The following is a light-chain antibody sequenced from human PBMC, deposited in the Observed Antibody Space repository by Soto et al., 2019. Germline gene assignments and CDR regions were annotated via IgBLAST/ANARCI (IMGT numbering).Light chain of an antibody. CDR3: QKYYGSPPWT. V-gene: IGKV4-1*01. J-gene: IGKJ1*01. CDR1: QSVLYSSNNKNY. CDR2: WAS. Sequence: DIVMTQSPDSLAVSLGERATINCKSSQSVLYSSNNKNYLAWFQQKPGQPPKLLMYWASTRESGVPDRFSGSGSGTNFTLTISSLQAEDVAVYYCQKYYGSPPWTFGQGTKVEIK.